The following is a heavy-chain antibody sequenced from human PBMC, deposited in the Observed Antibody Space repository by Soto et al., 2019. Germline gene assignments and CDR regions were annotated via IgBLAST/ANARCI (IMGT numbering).Heavy chain of an antibody. CDR3: ARDVSPGSSGYYSDAFDI. CDR1: GFTFGNYW. D-gene: IGHD6-25*01. V-gene: IGHV3-7*05. Sequence: EVQLVESGGGLVQPGGSLRLSCAASGFTFGNYWMTWVRQAPGKGLEWVANIKGDGSAKSYLDSVRGRFTVSRDNAKNSLFLQMNILRAEDTALYYCARDVSPGSSGYYSDAFDIWGQGTMVTVS. J-gene: IGHJ3*02. CDR2: IKGDGSAK.